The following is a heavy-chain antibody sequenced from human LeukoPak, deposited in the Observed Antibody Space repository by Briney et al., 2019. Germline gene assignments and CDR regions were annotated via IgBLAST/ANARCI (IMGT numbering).Heavy chain of an antibody. CDR3: ASSSIVVVTRNFDY. CDR2: INHSGST. J-gene: IGHJ4*02. Sequence: PSETLSLTCAVYGGSFSGYYWSWIRQPPGKGLEWIGEINHSGSTNYNPSLKSRVTISVDTSKNQFSLKLSSVTAADMAVYYCASSSIVVVTRNFDYWGQGTLVTVSS. CDR1: GGSFSGYY. V-gene: IGHV4-34*01. D-gene: IGHD2-21*02.